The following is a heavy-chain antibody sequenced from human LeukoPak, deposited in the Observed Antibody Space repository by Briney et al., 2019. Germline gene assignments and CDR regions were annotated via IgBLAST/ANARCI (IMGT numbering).Heavy chain of an antibody. CDR1: GFTFSDYY. J-gene: IGHJ4*02. CDR3: ARERGYTAMVAIDY. Sequence: GGSLRLSCAASGFTFSDYYMSWIRQAPGKGLEWVSYISSSGSTICYADSVKGRFTISRDNAKNSLYLQMNSLRAEDTAVYYCARERGYTAMVAIDYWGQGTLVTVSS. V-gene: IGHV3-11*01. D-gene: IGHD5-18*01. CDR2: ISSSGSTI.